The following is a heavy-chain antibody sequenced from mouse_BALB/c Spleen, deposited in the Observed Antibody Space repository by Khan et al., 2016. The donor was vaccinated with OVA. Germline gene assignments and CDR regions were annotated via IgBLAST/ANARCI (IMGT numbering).Heavy chain of an antibody. CDR3: ARGGAVYYRNDGGAMEY. V-gene: IGHV9-4*02. CDR2: INTHSGVP. CDR1: GYTFTTAG. Sequence: QIQLVQSGPELKKPGETVRISCKASGYTFTTAGIQWVQKMPGKGLKWIGWINTHSGVPKYAEDFKGRFAFTLEISVNTAYLQITNLKNEDRATYFCARGGAVYYRNDGGAMEYWGKGTSVTVSS. J-gene: IGHJ4*01. D-gene: IGHD2-14*01.